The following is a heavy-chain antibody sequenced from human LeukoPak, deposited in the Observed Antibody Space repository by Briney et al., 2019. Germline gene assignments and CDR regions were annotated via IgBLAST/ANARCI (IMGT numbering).Heavy chain of an antibody. V-gene: IGHV3-23*01. CDR1: GFTFSSYA. Sequence: GGSLRLSCAASGFTFSSYAMSWVRQAPGKGLEWVSAISGSGGSTYYADSVKGRFTISRDSSKNTLYLQMNSLRAEDTAVYYCAKDIVVVPADLVFDYWGQGALVTVSS. J-gene: IGHJ4*02. CDR2: ISGSGGST. CDR3: AKDIVVVPADLVFDY. D-gene: IGHD2-2*01.